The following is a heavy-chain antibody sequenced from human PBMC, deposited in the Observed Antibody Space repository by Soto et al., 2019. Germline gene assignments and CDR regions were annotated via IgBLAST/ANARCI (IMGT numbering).Heavy chain of an antibody. J-gene: IGHJ3*02. CDR2: ISGSGGST. D-gene: IGHD3-22*01. Sequence: PGGSLRLSCAASGFTFSSYAMSWVRQAPGKGLEWVSAISGSGGSTYYADSVKGRFTISRDNSKNTLYLQMNSLRAEDTAVYYCAKYRVYYYDISGPPEGDAFDIWGQGTMVTVS. CDR1: GFTFSSYA. V-gene: IGHV3-23*01. CDR3: AKYRVYYYDISGPPEGDAFDI.